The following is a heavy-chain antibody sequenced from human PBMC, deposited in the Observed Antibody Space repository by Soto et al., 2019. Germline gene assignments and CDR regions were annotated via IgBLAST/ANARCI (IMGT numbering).Heavy chain of an antibody. CDR3: ARGACSSTSCLYYYYYYMDV. D-gene: IGHD2-2*01. J-gene: IGHJ6*03. CDR1: RDTITSYD. V-gene: IGHV1-8*01. CDR2: MNPNSGNT. Sequence: ASATASCKASRDTITSYDSNWVRHATGQGLEWMGWMNPNSGNTGYAQKFQGRVTMTRNTSISTAYMELSSLRSEDTAVYYCARGACSSTSCLYYYYYYMDVWGKGTTVTVSS.